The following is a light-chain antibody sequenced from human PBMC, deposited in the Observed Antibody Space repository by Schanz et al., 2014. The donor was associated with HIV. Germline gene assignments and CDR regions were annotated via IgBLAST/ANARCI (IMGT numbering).Light chain of an antibody. CDR1: SSNIGAGYD. V-gene: IGLV1-44*01. J-gene: IGLJ2*01. CDR3: AAWDDSLDVVV. CDR2: SNS. Sequence: QSVLTQPPSVSAAPGQKVTISCSGSSSNIGAGYDVHWYQHVPGTAPKLLIHSNSQRPSWVPARFSGSKSGTSASLAIIGLQSDDEADYYCAAWDDSLDVVVFGGGTKLTVL.